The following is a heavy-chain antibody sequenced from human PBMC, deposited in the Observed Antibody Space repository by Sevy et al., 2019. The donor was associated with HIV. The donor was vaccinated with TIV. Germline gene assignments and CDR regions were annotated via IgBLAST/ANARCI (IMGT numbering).Heavy chain of an antibody. CDR1: GFTFSDYY. CDR3: ARENTMIEEPGWFDP. Sequence: GGSLRLSCAASGFTFSDYYMSWIRQAPGKGLEWVSYISRSGSTINYADSVKGRFTISRDNAKNSLYLQINSLRAEDSAVYYCARENTMIEEPGWFDPWGQGTLITVSS. V-gene: IGHV3-11*01. D-gene: IGHD3-22*01. CDR2: ISRSGSTI. J-gene: IGHJ5*02.